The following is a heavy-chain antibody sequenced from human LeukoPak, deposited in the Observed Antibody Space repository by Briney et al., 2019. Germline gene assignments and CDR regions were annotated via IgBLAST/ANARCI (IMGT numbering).Heavy chain of an antibody. CDR3: ARGGAAAGTWNGDY. D-gene: IGHD6-13*01. J-gene: IGHJ4*02. V-gene: IGHV1-2*04. Sequence: ASVKVSCKASGYTFTGYYMHWVRQAPGQGLEWMGWINPNSGGTNYAQKFQGWVTMTRDTSISTAYMELSRLRSDDTAVYYCARGGAAAGTWNGDYWGQGTLVTVSS. CDR1: GYTFTGYY. CDR2: INPNSGGT.